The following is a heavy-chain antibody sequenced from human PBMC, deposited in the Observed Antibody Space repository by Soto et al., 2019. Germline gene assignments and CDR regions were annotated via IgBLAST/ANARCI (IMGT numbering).Heavy chain of an antibody. J-gene: IGHJ4*02. Sequence: QVQLVQSGAEVKKPGSSVKVSCKASGGTFSSYAISWVRQAPGQGLEWMGGIIPIFGTANYAQKFQGRVTITVDESTSTAYMELSSLRSEDTAVYYCARAPYYYDSSGYYSQTLYYFDYWGQGTLVTVSS. CDR1: GGTFSSYA. CDR2: IIPIFGTA. D-gene: IGHD3-22*01. V-gene: IGHV1-69*01. CDR3: ARAPYYYDSSGYYSQTLYYFDY.